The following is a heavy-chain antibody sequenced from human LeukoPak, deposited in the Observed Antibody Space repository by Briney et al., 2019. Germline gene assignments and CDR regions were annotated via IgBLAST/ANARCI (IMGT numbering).Heavy chain of an antibody. V-gene: IGHV3-23*01. CDR3: ARAASRVNSGGKYPLLYSGAFDI. Sequence: GGSLRLSCAASGFTFSSYGMSWVRQAPGKGLEWVSAISGSGGSTYYADSVKGRFTISRDNAKNSLYLQMNSLRAEDTAVYYCARAASRVNSGGKYPLLYSGAFDIWGQGTMVTVSS. CDR2: ISGSGGST. CDR1: GFTFSSYG. J-gene: IGHJ3*02. D-gene: IGHD2-21*01.